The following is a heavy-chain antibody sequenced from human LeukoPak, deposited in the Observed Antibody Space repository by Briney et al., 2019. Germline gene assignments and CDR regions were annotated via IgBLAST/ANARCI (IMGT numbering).Heavy chain of an antibody. V-gene: IGHV2-70*01. CDR3: ARLIRGAVDY. J-gene: IGHJ4*02. CDR2: IDWDDNK. CDR1: GLSFGTSGVF. Sequence: ESGPALVKPTQTLTLTCTFSGLSFGTSGVFVTSIRQPPGKALEWLAHIDWDDNKYYNTSLKTRLTISKDTSENQVVLTMTNMDPVDTATYYCARLIRGAVDYWGQGTLVAVSS. D-gene: IGHD3-10*01.